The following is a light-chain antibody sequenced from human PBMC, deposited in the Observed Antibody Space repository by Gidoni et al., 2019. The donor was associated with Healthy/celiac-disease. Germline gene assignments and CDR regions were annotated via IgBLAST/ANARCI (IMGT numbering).Light chain of an antibody. V-gene: IGKV3-20*01. CDR1: QSVSSSY. J-gene: IGKJ4*01. Sequence: IVLTQFPGTLSLSPGERATLSCRASQSVSSSYLAWYQQKPGQAPRLLIYGASSRATGIPDRFSGSGSGTDFTLTISRLEPEDFAVYYCQQYGSSLFTFGGGTKVEIK. CDR3: QQYGSSLFT. CDR2: GAS.